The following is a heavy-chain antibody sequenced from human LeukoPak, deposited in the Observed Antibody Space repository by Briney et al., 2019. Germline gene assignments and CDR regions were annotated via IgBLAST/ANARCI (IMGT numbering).Heavy chain of an antibody. CDR2: ISSSSSTI. CDR1: GFPFSSFS. J-gene: IGHJ4*02. CDR3: ARESRRYCSSTSCYSVY. D-gene: IGHD2-2*01. Sequence: GGSLRLSCAASGFPFSSFSMNSVRQGPGRGLGRGSYISSSSSTIYYADSVKGQLTISRDNAKNSLYLQMNSLRAEDTAVYYCARESRRYCSSTSCYSVYWGQGTLVTVSS. V-gene: IGHV3-48*01.